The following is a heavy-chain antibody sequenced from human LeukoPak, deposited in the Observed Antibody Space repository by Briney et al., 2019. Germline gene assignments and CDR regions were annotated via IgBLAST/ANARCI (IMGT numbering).Heavy chain of an antibody. V-gene: IGHV1-18*01. CDR2: TSAYNGNT. CDR3: ARADHIAAAGTTYSY. CDR1: GYTFTSYG. D-gene: IGHD6-13*01. Sequence: ASVKVSCKASGYTFTSYGISWVRQAPGQGLEWMGWTSAYNGNTNYAQKLQGRVTMTTDTSTSTAYMELRSLRSDDTAAYYCARADHIAAAGTTYSYWGQGTLVTVSS. J-gene: IGHJ4*02.